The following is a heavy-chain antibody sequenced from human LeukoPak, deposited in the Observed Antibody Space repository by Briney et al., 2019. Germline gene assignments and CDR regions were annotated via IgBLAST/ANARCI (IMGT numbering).Heavy chain of an antibody. CDR1: GYTFTSYD. CDR3: ARAPRITMVRGVIYWFDP. CDR2: MNPNSGNT. Sequence: VASVKVSCKASGYTFTSYDINWVRQATGQGLEWMGWMNPNSGNTGYAQKFQGRVTITRNTSISTAYMELSSLRSEDTAMYYCARAPRITMVRGVIYWFDPWGQGTLVTVSS. D-gene: IGHD3-10*01. J-gene: IGHJ5*02. V-gene: IGHV1-8*03.